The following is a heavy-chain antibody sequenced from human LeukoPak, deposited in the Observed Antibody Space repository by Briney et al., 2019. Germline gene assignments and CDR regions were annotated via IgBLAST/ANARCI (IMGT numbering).Heavy chain of an antibody. J-gene: IGHJ5*02. CDR1: GGSLSGYY. CDR2: INHWGTT. CDR3: ARLSVPMFGVVRNWFDP. D-gene: IGHD3-3*01. Sequence: SETLSLTCAVYGGSLSGYYWSWIRQPPGKGLEWIGEINHWGTTKYSPFLMSRVAISLDTSNNQFSLRMNSVTAADTAVYYCARLSVPMFGVVRNWFDPWGQGTLVTVSS. V-gene: IGHV4-34*01.